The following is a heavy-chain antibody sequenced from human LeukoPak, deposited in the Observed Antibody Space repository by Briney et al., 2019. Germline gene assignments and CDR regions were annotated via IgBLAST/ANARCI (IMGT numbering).Heavy chain of an antibody. CDR3: ARFGGYGGEGYFDY. CDR1: GYPFTSYG. J-gene: IGHJ4*02. Sequence: ASVKVSCKASGYPFTSYGISWVRQAPGQGLEWMGWISGYNGNTNYAQNLQARVTVTTDTSTSTAYMELRSLRSDDTAVYFCARFGGYGGEGYFDYWGQGSLVTVSS. V-gene: IGHV1-18*01. D-gene: IGHD5-12*01. CDR2: ISGYNGNT.